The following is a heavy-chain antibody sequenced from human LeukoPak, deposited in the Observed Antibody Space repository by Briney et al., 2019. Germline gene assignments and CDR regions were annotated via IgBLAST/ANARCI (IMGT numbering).Heavy chain of an antibody. CDR1: GFTFSSYE. CDR3: ARVPLPTGPYYYYYMDV. D-gene: IGHD4-17*01. J-gene: IGHJ6*03. CDR2: ISSSGSNI. Sequence: GGSLRLSCAASGFTFSSYEMNWVRQAPGKGLEWVSYISSSGSNIYYADSVKGRFTISRDNAKNSLYLQMNSLRAEDTAVYYCARVPLPTGPYYYYYMDVWGKGTTVTISS. V-gene: IGHV3-48*03.